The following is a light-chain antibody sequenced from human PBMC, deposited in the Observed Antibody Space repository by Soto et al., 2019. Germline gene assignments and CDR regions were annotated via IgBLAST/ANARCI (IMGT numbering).Light chain of an antibody. V-gene: IGKV3-20*01. Sequence: EIVLTQSPGTLSLSPGEGATLSCRASQSGSSSHLAWFQQKPGQAHRILIYAASSRATGVPDRLSGSGSGTDFTLTISRLEPEDFAVYYCQQYGTSPYTFGQGTKLEIK. CDR1: QSGSSSH. CDR3: QQYGTSPYT. J-gene: IGKJ2*01. CDR2: AAS.